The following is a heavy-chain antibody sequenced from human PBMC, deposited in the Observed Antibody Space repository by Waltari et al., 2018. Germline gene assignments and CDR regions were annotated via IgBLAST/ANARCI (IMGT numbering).Heavy chain of an antibody. V-gene: IGHV4-4*02. CDR3: ARDRGRGLYLDS. J-gene: IGHJ4*02. CDR2: VHRSGRT. Sequence: PGLVKPSGTLSLTCAVSGDSMSSTHWWNWVRQPPGKGLEWIGQVHRSGRTNYNPSFAGRVTVSLDMSNNQFSLKVISATAADTAVYYCARDRGRGLYLDSWGPGTLVIVSP. CDR1: GDSMSSTHW. D-gene: IGHD2-15*01.